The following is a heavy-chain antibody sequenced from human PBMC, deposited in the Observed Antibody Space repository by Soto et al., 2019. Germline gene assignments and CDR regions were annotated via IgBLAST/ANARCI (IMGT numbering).Heavy chain of an antibody. D-gene: IGHD5-12*01. CDR3: AREGVAPYYYYGMDV. CDR2: ISTYNGDT. Sequence: ASVKVSCKASGYTFTRSGISWVRQAPGQGLEWMGWISTYNGDTNYAQAFQGRVTMTTDTSTSTVHMEVRSLRSDDTAVYYCAREGVAPYYYYGMDVWGQGTPVTVCS. J-gene: IGHJ6*02. CDR1: GYTFTRSG. V-gene: IGHV1-18*01.